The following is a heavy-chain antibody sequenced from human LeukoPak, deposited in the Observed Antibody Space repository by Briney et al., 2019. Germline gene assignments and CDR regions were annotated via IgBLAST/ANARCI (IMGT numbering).Heavy chain of an antibody. V-gene: IGHV4-4*07. J-gene: IGHJ5*01. CDR2: IYTSGST. CDR1: GGSISSYY. D-gene: IGHD3-3*01. Sequence: SETVSLLCTVSGGSISSYYWSWIRQPAGKGLEWIGRIYTSGSTNYNPSLKSRVTISVDKSKNQFSLKLSSVTAADTAVYYCAREVWVFGVVCKRFDSWGQGTLVTVSS. CDR3: AREVWVFGVVCKRFDS.